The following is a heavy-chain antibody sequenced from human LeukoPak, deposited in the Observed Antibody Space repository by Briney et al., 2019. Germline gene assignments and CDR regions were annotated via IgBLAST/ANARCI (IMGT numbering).Heavy chain of an antibody. CDR3: ARVSSPPYNWFDP. J-gene: IGHJ5*02. CDR2: IYSGGST. V-gene: IGHV3-66*01. CDR1: GFTLSSNY. D-gene: IGHD6-6*01. Sequence: RGSLRLSCAASGFTLSSNYMSWVRQAPGEGLGWDSVIYSGGSTYYADSVKGRFTISRDNSKNTPYLQMNSLRAEDTAVYYCARVSSPPYNWFDPWGQGTLVTVSS.